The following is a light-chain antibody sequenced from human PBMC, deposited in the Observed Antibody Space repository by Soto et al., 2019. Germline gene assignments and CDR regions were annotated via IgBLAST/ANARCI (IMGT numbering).Light chain of an antibody. CDR1: QSVSSD. Sequence: EIVMTQSPATLSVSPGERATLSCRASQSVSSDLAWYQQNLGQAPRLLIYGANTRAAGIPDRFSGSGSGTDFTLTISRLEPEDFAVYYCQQYSKSPLTFGGGTKVDIK. CDR3: QQYSKSPLT. J-gene: IGKJ4*01. CDR2: GAN. V-gene: IGKV3D-15*02.